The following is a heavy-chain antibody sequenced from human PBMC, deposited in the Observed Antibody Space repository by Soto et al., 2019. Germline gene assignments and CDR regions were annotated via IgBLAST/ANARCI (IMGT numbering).Heavy chain of an antibody. CDR1: GFTFSSYG. Sequence: GGSLRLSCAASGFTFSSYGMHWVRQAPGKGLEWVSGISGSGSSTYYADSVKGRFTISRDNSKNTLYLQMNSLRAEDTAVYYCAKVRGGAYYGMDVWGQGTTVTVSS. CDR2: ISGSGSST. V-gene: IGHV3-23*01. J-gene: IGHJ6*02. D-gene: IGHD3-10*01. CDR3: AKVRGGAYYGMDV.